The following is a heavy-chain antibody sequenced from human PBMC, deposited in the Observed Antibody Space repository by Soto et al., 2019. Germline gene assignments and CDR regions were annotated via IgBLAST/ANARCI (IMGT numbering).Heavy chain of an antibody. CDR1: EFTFSNYA. Sequence: GGSLRLSCAASEFTFSNYAMSWVRQAPGKGLEWVSSISDNGGTTYYADSVKGRFTISRDNSKNTLYLQMNSLRAEDTAVYYCAKDPTEIAAAGRILYSWGQRTLVTVSS. D-gene: IGHD6-13*01. CDR3: AKDPTEIAAAGRILYS. V-gene: IGHV3-23*01. CDR2: ISDNGGTT. J-gene: IGHJ1*01.